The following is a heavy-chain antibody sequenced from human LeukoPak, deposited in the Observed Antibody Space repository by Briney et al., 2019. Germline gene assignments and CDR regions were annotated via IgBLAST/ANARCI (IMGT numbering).Heavy chain of an antibody. V-gene: IGHV5-51*01. J-gene: IGHJ5*02. CDR1: GYSFTSYW. CDR3: ARHPSSSSWDNNWFDP. D-gene: IGHD6-13*01. Sequence: GESLKISCKGSGYSFTSYWIGWVRQMPGKGLEWMGIIYPGDSDTRYSPSFQGQVTISADKSISTAYLQWSSLKASDTAMYYCARHPSSSSWDNNWFDPWGQGTLVTVSS. CDR2: IYPGDSDT.